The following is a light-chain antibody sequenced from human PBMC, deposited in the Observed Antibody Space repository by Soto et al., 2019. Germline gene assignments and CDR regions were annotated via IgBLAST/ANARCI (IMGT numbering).Light chain of an antibody. CDR1: SSNIGGNS. CDR2: DDH. V-gene: IGLV1-51*01. J-gene: IGLJ1*01. CDR3: GSWDSSLSAYV. Sequence: QPALTQPPSVSAAPGQKVPISCSGSSSNIGGNSVSWYQQLPGTAPKLLIYDDHKRPSGIPDRFSGSNSGTSATLGITGFQTGDEADYYCGSWDSSLSAYVFGTGTKGTVL.